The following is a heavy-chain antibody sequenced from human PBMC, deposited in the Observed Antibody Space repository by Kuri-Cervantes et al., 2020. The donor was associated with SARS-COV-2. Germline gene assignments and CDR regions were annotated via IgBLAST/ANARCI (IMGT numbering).Heavy chain of an antibody. CDR2: INPNSGGT. CDR1: GYTFTGHY. V-gene: IGHV1-2*04. J-gene: IGHJ6*02. D-gene: IGHD6-6*01. CDR3: ARDPGYSSSSVYYYYGMDV. Sequence: ASVKVSCKASGYTFTGHYMHWVRQAPGQGLEWMGWINPNSGGTNYAQKFQGWVTMTRDTSISTAYMELSRLRSDGTAVYYCARDPGYSSSSVYYYYGMDVWGQGTTVTVSS.